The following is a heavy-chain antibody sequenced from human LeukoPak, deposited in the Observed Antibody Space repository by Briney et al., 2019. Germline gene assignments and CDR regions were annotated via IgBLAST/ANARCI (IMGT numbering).Heavy chain of an antibody. CDR1: GDTFSSYA. CDR3: ASPLSGYSSSWGEP. V-gene: IGHV1-69*13. CDR2: IIPIFGTA. J-gene: IGHJ5*02. D-gene: IGHD6-13*01. Sequence: SVKVSCKASGDTFSSYAISWVRQAPGQGLECMGGIIPIFGTANCVQKFQGRVTITADESTSTACMELSSMRSEDTAVYYCASPLSGYSSSWGEPWGQGDLVTVSS.